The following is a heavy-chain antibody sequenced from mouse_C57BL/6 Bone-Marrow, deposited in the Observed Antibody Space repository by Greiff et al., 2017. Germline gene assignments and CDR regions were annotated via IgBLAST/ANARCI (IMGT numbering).Heavy chain of an antibody. CDR1: GYTFTSYW. CDR2: IHPNSGST. D-gene: IGHD2-4*01. J-gene: IGHJ2*01. CDR3: ARWGYDYDFDY. Sequence: QVHVKQSGAELVKPGASVKLSCKASGYTFTSYWMHWVKQRPGQGLAWIGMIHPNSGSTNYNEKFKSKATLTVDKSSSTAYMQLSSLTSEDSAVYYCARWGYDYDFDYWGQGTTLTVSS. V-gene: IGHV1-64*01.